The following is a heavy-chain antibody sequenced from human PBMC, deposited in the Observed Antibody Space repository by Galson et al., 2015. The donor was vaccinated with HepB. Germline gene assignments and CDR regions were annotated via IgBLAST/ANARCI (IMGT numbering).Heavy chain of an antibody. CDR3: AKDPGDYFDSSGYDY. CDR1: GFTFDDYA. CDR2: ISWNSGSI. V-gene: IGHV3-9*01. Sequence: SLRLSCAASGFTFDDYAMHWVRPAPGKGLEWVSGISWNSGSIGYADSVKGRFTISRDNAKNSLYLQMNSLRAEDTALYYCAKDPGDYFDSSGYDYWGQGTLVTVSS. J-gene: IGHJ4*02. D-gene: IGHD3-22*01.